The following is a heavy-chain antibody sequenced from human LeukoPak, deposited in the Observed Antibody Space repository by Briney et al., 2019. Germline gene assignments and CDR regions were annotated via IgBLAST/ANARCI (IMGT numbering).Heavy chain of an antibody. V-gene: IGHV4-39*07. D-gene: IGHD5-24*01. Sequence: SETLSLTCTVSGGSISSSSYYWGWIRQPPGKGLEWIGSIYYSGSTYYNPSLKSRVTISVDTSKNQFSLKLSSVTAADTAVYYCARCRDGYNWDYWGQGTLVTVSS. CDR2: IYYSGST. CDR3: ARCRDGYNWDY. J-gene: IGHJ4*02. CDR1: GGSISSSSYY.